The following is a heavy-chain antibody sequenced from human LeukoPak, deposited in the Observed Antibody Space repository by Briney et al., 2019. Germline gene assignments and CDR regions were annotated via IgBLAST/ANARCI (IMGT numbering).Heavy chain of an antibody. V-gene: IGHV3-30*02. Sequence: PGGSLRLSCAASAFTFSSYGMHWVRQAPGKGLEWVSFIRYDGSNKYYADSVKGRFTISRDNSKNTLYLQMNSLRVEDTAVYYCAKGFFYSGSYYFDYWGQGTLVTVSS. D-gene: IGHD1-26*01. J-gene: IGHJ4*02. CDR1: AFTFSSYG. CDR3: AKGFFYSGSYYFDY. CDR2: IRYDGSNK.